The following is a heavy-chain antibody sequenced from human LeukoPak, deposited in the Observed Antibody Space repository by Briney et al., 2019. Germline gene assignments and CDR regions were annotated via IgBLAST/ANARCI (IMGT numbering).Heavy chain of an antibody. CDR2: ISAYNGNT. J-gene: IGHJ4*02. D-gene: IGHD5-18*01. V-gene: IGHV1-18*01. CDR1: GYTFTSYG. CDR3: ARDLHDTAMVPKNILDY. Sequence: ASVKVSCKASGYTFTSYGISWVRQAPGQGLEWMGWISAYNGNTNYAQKLQGRVTMTADTSTSTAYMELRSLRSDDTAVYYCARDLHDTAMVPKNILDYWGQGTLVTVSS.